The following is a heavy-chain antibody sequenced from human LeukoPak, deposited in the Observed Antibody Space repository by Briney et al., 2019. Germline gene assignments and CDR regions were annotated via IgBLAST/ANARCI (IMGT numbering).Heavy chain of an antibody. D-gene: IGHD6-13*01. CDR2: ISYDGSNK. J-gene: IGHJ5*02. V-gene: IGHV3-30*18. CDR3: AKELSSSWSPGSFDP. Sequence: GGSLRLSCAASGFTFSSYGMHWVRQAPGKGLEWVAVISYDGSNKYYADSVKGRFTISRDNSKNTLYLQMNSLRAEDTAVYYCAKELSSSWSPGSFDPWGQGTLVTVSS. CDR1: GFTFSSYG.